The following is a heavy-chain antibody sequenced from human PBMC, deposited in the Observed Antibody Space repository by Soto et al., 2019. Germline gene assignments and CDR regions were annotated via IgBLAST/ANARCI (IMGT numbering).Heavy chain of an antibody. D-gene: IGHD5-12*01. CDR2: ISYDGSNK. CDR3: ARGDRSSGYMFDY. V-gene: IGHV3-30-3*01. CDR1: GFTFSSYA. J-gene: IGHJ4*02. Sequence: GGSLRLSCAASGFTFSSYAMHWVRQAPGKGLEWVAVISYDGSNKYYADSVKGRFTISRDNSKNTLYLQMNSLRAEDTAVYYCARGDRSSGYMFDYWGQGTLVTVSS.